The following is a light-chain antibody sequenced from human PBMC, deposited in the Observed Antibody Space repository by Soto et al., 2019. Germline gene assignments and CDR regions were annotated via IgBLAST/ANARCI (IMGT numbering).Light chain of an antibody. CDR3: QQSYSTPPD. Sequence: DIQMTQSPSTLSASVGDRVTITCRASQSISSWLAWYQQTPGKAPKLLIYDASSLESGVPSRFSGSGSGTEFTLTISSLQPEDFATYYCQQSYSTPPDFGQGTRLEI. CDR2: DAS. J-gene: IGKJ5*01. CDR1: QSISSW. V-gene: IGKV1-5*01.